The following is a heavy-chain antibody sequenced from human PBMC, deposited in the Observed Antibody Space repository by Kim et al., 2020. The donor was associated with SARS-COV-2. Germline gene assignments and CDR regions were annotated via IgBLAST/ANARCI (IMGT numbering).Heavy chain of an antibody. CDR2: IYYSGST. CDR1: GGSISSGDYY. V-gene: IGHV4-30-4*01. CDR3: ARDPPQQLEGFYYYYMDV. D-gene: IGHD6-13*01. J-gene: IGHJ6*03. Sequence: SETLSLTCTVSGGSISSGDYYWSWIRQPPGKGLEWIGYIYYSGSTYYNPSLKSRVTISVDTSKNQFSLKLSSVTAADTAVYYCARDPPQQLEGFYYYYMDVWGKGTTVTVSS.